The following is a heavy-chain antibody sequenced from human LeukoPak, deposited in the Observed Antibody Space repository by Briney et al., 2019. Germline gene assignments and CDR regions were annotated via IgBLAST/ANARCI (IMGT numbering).Heavy chain of an antibody. V-gene: IGHV3-23*01. J-gene: IGHJ4*02. CDR1: GFTLSSYA. CDR2: ISGSGGST. D-gene: IGHD6-19*01. CDR3: AKGREYSSGFDY. Sequence: PGGSLRLSCAASGFTLSSYAMSWVRQAPGKGLEWVSAISGSGGSTYYADSVKGRFTISRDNSKNTLYVEMNSLRAEDTAVYYCAKGREYSSGFDYWGQGTLVTVSS.